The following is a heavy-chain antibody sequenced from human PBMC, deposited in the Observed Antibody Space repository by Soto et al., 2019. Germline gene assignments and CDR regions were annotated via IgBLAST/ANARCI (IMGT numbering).Heavy chain of an antibody. CDR1: GFTFSSYA. Sequence: GGSLRLSCAASGFTFSSYAMSWVRQAPGKGLEWVSAISGSGGSTYYAESVKGRFTISRDNSKNTLYLQMNSLRAEDTAVYYCAKVGDYIWGSYPQGYFDYWGQGTLVTVSS. CDR3: AKVGDYIWGSYPQGYFDY. J-gene: IGHJ4*02. V-gene: IGHV3-23*01. CDR2: ISGSGGST. D-gene: IGHD3-16*02.